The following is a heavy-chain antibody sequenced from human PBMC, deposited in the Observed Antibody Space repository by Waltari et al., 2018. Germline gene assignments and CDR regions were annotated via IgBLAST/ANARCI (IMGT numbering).Heavy chain of an antibody. J-gene: IGHJ3*02. CDR3: ARRGGGPKVPIAVAGTPYDAFDI. CDR2: IYYSGST. V-gene: IGHV4-31*03. Sequence: QVQLQESGPGLVKPSQTLSLTCTVSGGSISSGGYYWSWIRQHPGKGLEWIGYIYYSGSTYYNPSLKSRVTISVDTSKNQFSLKLSSVTAADTAVYYCARRGGGPKVPIAVAGTPYDAFDIWGQGTMVTVSS. CDR1: GGSISSGGYY. D-gene: IGHD6-19*01.